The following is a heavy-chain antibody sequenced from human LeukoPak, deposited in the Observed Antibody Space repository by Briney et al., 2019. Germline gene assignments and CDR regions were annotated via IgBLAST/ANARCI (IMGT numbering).Heavy chain of an antibody. CDR2: IYTSGST. V-gene: IGHV4-4*07. J-gene: IGHJ3*02. D-gene: IGHD3-22*01. CDR1: GGSISNNY. Sequence: PSETLSLTCTVSGGSISNNYWSWIRQSAGKGLEWIGRIYTSGSTNHNPSLKSRVTISVDKSKNQFSLKLSSVTAADTAVYYCARGYYYDSLDAFNIWGQGTMVTVSS. CDR3: ARGYYYDSLDAFNI.